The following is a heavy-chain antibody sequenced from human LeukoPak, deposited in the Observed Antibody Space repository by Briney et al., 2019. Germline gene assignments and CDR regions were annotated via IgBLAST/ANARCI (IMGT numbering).Heavy chain of an antibody. D-gene: IGHD1-26*01. CDR1: GGTFISYA. V-gene: IGHV1-69*04. CDR2: IIPILGIA. Sequence: SVKVSCKASGGTFISYAISWVRQAPGQGLEWMGRIIPILGIANYAQKFQGRVTITADKSTSTAYMELSSLRSEDTAVYYCARVGLDSGSYFDYYGMDVWGQGTTVTVSS. J-gene: IGHJ6*02. CDR3: ARVGLDSGSYFDYYGMDV.